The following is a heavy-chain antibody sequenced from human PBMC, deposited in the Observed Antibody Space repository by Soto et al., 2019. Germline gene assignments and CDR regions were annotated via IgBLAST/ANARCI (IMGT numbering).Heavy chain of an antibody. Sequence: EVQLVESGGALVQPGGSLRLSCAASGFTFSSYWMHWVRQAPGKGLVWVSRINGDGSTTTYADSVKGRFIISRDNAXNMLYLQINSRTAEDTAVYYCARPRYDGSGTPFDHWGQGTLVTVSS. CDR3: ARPRYDGSGTPFDH. CDR2: INGDGSTT. CDR1: GFTFSSYW. V-gene: IGHV3-74*01. D-gene: IGHD3-22*01. J-gene: IGHJ4*02.